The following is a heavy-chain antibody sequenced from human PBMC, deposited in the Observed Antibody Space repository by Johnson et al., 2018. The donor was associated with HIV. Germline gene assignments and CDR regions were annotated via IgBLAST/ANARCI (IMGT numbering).Heavy chain of an antibody. V-gene: IGHV3-11*04. D-gene: IGHD3-10*01. CDR2: ISTSGSTI. Sequence: QVQLVESGGGLVQPGGSLRLSCAASGFTFSSNYMSWIRQAPGKGLEWVSYISTSGSTIYYADSVKGRFTISRDNSKNTLYLQMNSLRAEDTAVYYCAIGRGEFPRHAFDIWGQGTMVTVSS. CDR1: GFTFSSNY. CDR3: AIGRGEFPRHAFDI. J-gene: IGHJ3*02.